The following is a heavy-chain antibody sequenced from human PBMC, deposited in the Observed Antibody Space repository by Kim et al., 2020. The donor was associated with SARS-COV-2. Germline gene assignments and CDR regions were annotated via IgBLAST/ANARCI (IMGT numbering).Heavy chain of an antibody. J-gene: IGHJ4*02. D-gene: IGHD4-17*01. Sequence: CYAESGKGRFTISRDNSKNTLYLQMNSLRAEDAAVYYCAKGTTVKSHIDCWGQGTLVTVSS. V-gene: IGHV3-23*01. CDR3: AKGTTVKSHIDC.